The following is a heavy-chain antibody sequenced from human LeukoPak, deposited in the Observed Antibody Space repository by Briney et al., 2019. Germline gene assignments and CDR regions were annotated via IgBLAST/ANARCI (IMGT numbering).Heavy chain of an antibody. D-gene: IGHD2-2*01. Sequence: GGSLRLSCAASGFTFSTYAMTWVRQAPGKGLECVSGISGSGASTYYTDSVKGRFTISRDTSKNTLYLQMNSLRAEDTAVYYCAKVQDCSSTSCYPISYFDYWGQGTLVTVSS. CDR1: GFTFSTYA. CDR3: AKVQDCSSTSCYPISYFDY. J-gene: IGHJ4*02. V-gene: IGHV3-23*01. CDR2: ISGSGAST.